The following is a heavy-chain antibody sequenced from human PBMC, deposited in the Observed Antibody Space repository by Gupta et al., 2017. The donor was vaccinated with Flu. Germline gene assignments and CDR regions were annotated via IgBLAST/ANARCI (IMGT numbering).Heavy chain of an antibody. CDR3: AKDSGTIAVREVFDS. V-gene: IGHV3-23*01. J-gene: IGHJ4*02. CDR1: GFTFSKYA. CDR2: ISAGGTST. Sequence: DVQLLESGGGLVQLGGSLILSCAASGFTFSKYAITWLRQAPGKGLEWVSGISAGGTSTYYADSVEGRFTISRDNSKNTLFLQMNSLRAEDTAVYYCAKDSGTIAVREVFDSWGQGTLVTVSS. D-gene: IGHD3-10*01.